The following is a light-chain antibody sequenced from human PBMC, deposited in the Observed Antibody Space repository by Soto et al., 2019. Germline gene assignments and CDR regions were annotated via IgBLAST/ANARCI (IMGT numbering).Light chain of an antibody. CDR3: QQYGTSPGT. Sequence: RTLSLSPGERAPLSCRASQSISSTQLVWYQQKPGQAPTLLIFGASSRATGIPDRFSGSGSGTDFPLTISGLQLEDFAVYYCQQYGTSPGTFGQGTKVVIK. CDR1: QSISSTQ. J-gene: IGKJ1*01. CDR2: GAS. V-gene: IGKV3-20*01.